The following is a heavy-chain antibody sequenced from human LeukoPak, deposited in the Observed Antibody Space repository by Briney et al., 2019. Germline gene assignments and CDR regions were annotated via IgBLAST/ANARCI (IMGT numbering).Heavy chain of an antibody. CDR1: GYTFTSYG. V-gene: IGHV1-18*01. D-gene: IGHD2-2*01. Sequence: ASVKASCKASGYTFTSYGISWVRQAPGQGLEWMGWISAYNGNTNYAQKLQGRVTVTTDTSTSTAYMELRSLRSDDTAVYYCARETSGGSTSFLDQTGPLPEDYWGQGTLVTVSS. CDR3: ARETSGGSTSFLDQTGPLPEDY. CDR2: ISAYNGNT. J-gene: IGHJ4*02.